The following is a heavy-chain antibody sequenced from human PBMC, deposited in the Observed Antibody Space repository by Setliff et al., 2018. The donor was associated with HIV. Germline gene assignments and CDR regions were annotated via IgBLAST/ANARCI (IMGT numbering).Heavy chain of an antibody. CDR2: IYYTGST. D-gene: IGHD3-16*01. CDR1: GDSITRGGDF. V-gene: IGHV4-31*11. J-gene: IGHJ5*02. CDR3: ARGGRKDLADT. Sequence: SETLSLTCAVSGDSITRGGDFWSWVRHHPGKGLEWIGYIYYTGSTYYNPSLKSRVTISLDTSKNQVSLKLNSVTAADTAVFYCARGGRKDLADTWGQGTLVTVSS.